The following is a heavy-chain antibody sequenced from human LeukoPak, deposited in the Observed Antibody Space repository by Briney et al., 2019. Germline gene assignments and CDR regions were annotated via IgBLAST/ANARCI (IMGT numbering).Heavy chain of an antibody. CDR2: ISYDGSNK. CDR1: GFTFSSYA. D-gene: IGHD3-3*01. Sequence: GGSLRLSCAASGFTFSSYAMHWVRQAPGKGLEWVAVISYDGSNKYYADSVKGRFTISRDNSKNTLYLQMNNLRADDTAVYYCPKVFFAERLTTILDYWGLGTLVTVSS. CDR3: PKVFFAERLTTILDY. J-gene: IGHJ4*02. V-gene: IGHV3-30-3*01.